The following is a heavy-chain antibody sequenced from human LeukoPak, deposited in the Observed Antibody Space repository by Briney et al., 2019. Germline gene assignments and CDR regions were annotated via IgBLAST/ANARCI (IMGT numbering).Heavy chain of an antibody. V-gene: IGHV4-59*12. J-gene: IGHJ4*02. D-gene: IGHD5-18*01. CDR2: IYYSGST. CDR1: GGSISSYY. CDR3: ARGPDTVWGPL. Sequence: SETLSLTCTVSGGSISSYYWSWIRQPPGKGLEWIGYIYYSGSTNYNPSLKSRVTISVDTSKNQFSLKLSSVTAADTAVYYCARGPDTVWGPLWGQGTLVTVSS.